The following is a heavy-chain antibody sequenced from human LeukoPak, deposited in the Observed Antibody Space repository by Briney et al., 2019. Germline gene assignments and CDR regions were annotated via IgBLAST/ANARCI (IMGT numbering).Heavy chain of an antibody. J-gene: IGHJ4*02. D-gene: IGHD3-22*01. CDR3: AIDNPRADYYDSSGPYYFDY. CDR1: GFTFSSYA. V-gene: IGHV3-23*01. Sequence: GGSLRLSCAASGFTFSSYAMSWVRQAPGKGLEWVSAISGSGGSTYYADSVKGRFTISRDNSKNTLYLQMNSLRAEDTAVYYCAIDNPRADYYDSSGPYYFDYWGQGTLVTVSS. CDR2: ISGSGGST.